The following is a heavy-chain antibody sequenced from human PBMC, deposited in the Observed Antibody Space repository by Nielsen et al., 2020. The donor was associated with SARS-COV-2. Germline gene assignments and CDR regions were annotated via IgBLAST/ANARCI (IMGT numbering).Heavy chain of an antibody. CDR3: ARDLEVGRGYPFDY. J-gene: IGHJ4*02. D-gene: IGHD3-16*02. V-gene: IGHV1-46*01. Sequence: ASVKVSCKASGYTFTSYYIHWVRQAPGQGLEWMGIINPSGGSFTYAQNFQGRVTMSSDTSTSTVYMDLSSLRSEDTAVYYCARDLEVGRGYPFDYWGQGTLVTVSS. CDR2: INPSGGSF. CDR1: GYTFTSYY.